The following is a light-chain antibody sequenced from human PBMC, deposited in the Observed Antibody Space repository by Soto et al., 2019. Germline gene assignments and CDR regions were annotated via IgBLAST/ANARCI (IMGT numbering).Light chain of an antibody. CDR3: HQYDNWPPFT. Sequence: EVVMTQSPATLSVSPGERATLSCRASQSVGSNLAWYQQKPGQAPRVLMYGASNRATDIPARFSGSGSGTEFTLTISSLQSEDFAVYYCHQYDNWPPFTFGQGTKLEIK. V-gene: IGKV3-15*01. CDR2: GAS. CDR1: QSVGSN. J-gene: IGKJ2*01.